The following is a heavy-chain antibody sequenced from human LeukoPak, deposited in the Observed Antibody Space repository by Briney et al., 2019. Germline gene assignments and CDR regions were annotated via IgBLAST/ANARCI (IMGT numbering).Heavy chain of an antibody. D-gene: IGHD3-22*01. Sequence: GASVKVSCTASGYTFTSYAMHWVRQAPGQRLEWMGWINAGNGNTKYSQKFQGRVTITRDTSASTAYMELSSLRSEDTAVYYCARGGYYYDSSGYLDTWGQGTLVTVSS. CDR3: ARGGYYYDSSGYLDT. CDR1: GYTFTSYA. CDR2: INAGNGNT. J-gene: IGHJ5*02. V-gene: IGHV1-3*01.